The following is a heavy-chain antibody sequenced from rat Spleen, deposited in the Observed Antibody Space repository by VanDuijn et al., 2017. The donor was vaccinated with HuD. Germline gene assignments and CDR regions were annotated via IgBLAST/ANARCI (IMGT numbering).Heavy chain of an antibody. Sequence: EVQLVESGGGLVQPGRSLKLSCVASGFTFNNYWMTWIRQAPGKGLEWVASITNTGGSTYYPDSVKGRFTISRDNAKSTLYLQVNSLRSEDTATDYCTRDWWSEVGYLDYWGQGVMVTVSS. J-gene: IGHJ2*01. CDR2: ITNTGGST. V-gene: IGHV5-31*01. CDR1: GFTFNNYW. D-gene: IGHD3-7*01. CDR3: TRDWWSEVGYLDY.